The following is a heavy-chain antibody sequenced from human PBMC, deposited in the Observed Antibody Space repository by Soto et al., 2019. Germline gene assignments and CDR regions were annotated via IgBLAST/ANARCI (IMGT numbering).Heavy chain of an antibody. CDR1: GFTFSSYA. D-gene: IGHD4-17*01. CDR2: ISYDGSNK. Sequence: QVQLVESGGGLVQPGRSLRLSCAASGFTFSSYAMHWVRQAPGKGLEWVAVISYDGSNKYYADSVKGRFTISRDNSKNALYLQMNSLRAEDTAVYYCASQHGDYFSWGQGTLVTVSS. V-gene: IGHV3-30-3*01. CDR3: ASQHGDYFS. J-gene: IGHJ4*02.